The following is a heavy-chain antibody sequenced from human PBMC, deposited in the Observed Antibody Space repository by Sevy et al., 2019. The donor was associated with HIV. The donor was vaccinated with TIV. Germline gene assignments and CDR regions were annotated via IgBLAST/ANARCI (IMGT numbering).Heavy chain of an antibody. D-gene: IGHD3-10*01. J-gene: IGHJ4*02. CDR2: ISITGGST. Sequence: GGSLRLSCAASGFTFSIYAMSWVRQAPGKGLEWVSVISITGGSTYYADSVKGRFTISRDNSKNTLYLQMNTLRVEDTAVYYCAKDRVSGTYYTGDFDYWGQGTLVTVSS. CDR3: AKDRVSGTYYTGDFDY. CDR1: GFTFSIYA. V-gene: IGHV3-23*01.